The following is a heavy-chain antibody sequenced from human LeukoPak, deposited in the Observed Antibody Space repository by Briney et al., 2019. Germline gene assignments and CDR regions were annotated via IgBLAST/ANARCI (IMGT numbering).Heavy chain of an antibody. CDR2: IYYSGST. CDR3: ARQGATIPHPYYYYYGMDV. CDR1: GGSISSYH. V-gene: IGHV4-59*08. Sequence: SETLSLTCTVSGGSISSYHWSWIRQPPGKGLEWIGYIYYSGSTNYNPSLKSRVTISVDTSKNQFSLKLSSVTAADTAVYYCARQGATIPHPYYYYYGMDVWGQGTTVTVSS. D-gene: IGHD5-24*01. J-gene: IGHJ6*02.